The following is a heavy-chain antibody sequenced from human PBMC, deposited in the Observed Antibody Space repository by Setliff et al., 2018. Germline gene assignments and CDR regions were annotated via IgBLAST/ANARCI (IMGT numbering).Heavy chain of an antibody. CDR1: GDSMNDNH. D-gene: IGHD5-12*01. CDR3: ARRDIVAQTSYDFWGMTDY. J-gene: IGHJ4*02. CDR2: IYYSGST. V-gene: IGHV4-59*08. Sequence: SETLSLTCNVSGDSMNDNHWTWIRQPPGKGLEWIGYIYYSGSTNYNPSLKSRVTISVDTSKNQFSLKLSSVTAADTVVYYCARRDIVAQTSYDFWGMTDYWGQGTLVTVSS.